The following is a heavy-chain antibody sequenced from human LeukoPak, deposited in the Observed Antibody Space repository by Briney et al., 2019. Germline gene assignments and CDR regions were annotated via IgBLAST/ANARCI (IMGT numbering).Heavy chain of an antibody. CDR1: GYTFTSYY. Sequence: GASVKVSCKASGYTFTSYYMHWVRQAPGQGLEWMGGIIPIFGTANYAQKFQGRVTITTDESTSTAYMELSSLRSEDTAVYYCARADCSSTSCYNFDYWGQGTLVTVSS. CDR2: IIPIFGTA. V-gene: IGHV1-69*05. D-gene: IGHD2-2*02. J-gene: IGHJ4*02. CDR3: ARADCSSTSCYNFDY.